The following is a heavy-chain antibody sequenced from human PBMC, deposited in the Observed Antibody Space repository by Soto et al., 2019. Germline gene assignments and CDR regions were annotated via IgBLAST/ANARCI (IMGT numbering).Heavy chain of an antibody. CDR2: ISIYNGNT. D-gene: IGHD4-17*01. J-gene: IGHJ6*02. CDR1: GYTFTSYG. CDR3: ARDVRSHDYGHYYYGMDV. V-gene: IGHV1-18*01. Sequence: QVQLVQSGAEVNKPGASVKVSCKASGYTFTSYGISWVRQAPGQGLEWMGWISIYNGNTNYAQKLQGRVIMTTDTPTSTAYMELRSLRSDDTAVYYCARDVRSHDYGHYYYGMDVWGQGTTVTVSS.